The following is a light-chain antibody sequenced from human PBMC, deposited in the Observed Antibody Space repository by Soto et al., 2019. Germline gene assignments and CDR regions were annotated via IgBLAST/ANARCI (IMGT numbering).Light chain of an antibody. J-gene: IGKJ1*01. V-gene: IGKV3-15*01. CDR2: GAS. CDR3: QQYHDWPGT. CDR1: QSVKSN. Sequence: MTQSPATLSVSPGERATLSCRASQSVKSNSAWYQQKPGQAPRLLIYGASTRATGIPVRFSGSGSGTELTLTISSLQSEDFAVYFCQQYHDWPGTFGQGTKVDIK.